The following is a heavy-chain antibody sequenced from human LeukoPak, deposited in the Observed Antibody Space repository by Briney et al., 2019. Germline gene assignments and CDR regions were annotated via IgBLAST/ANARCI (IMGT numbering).Heavy chain of an antibody. CDR1: GYTFTGYY. CDR3: ATNYDSSGYYYLGDY. V-gene: IGHV1-2*02. Sequence: GASVKVSCKASGYTFTGYYMHWVRQAPGQGLEWMGWINPNSGGTNYAQKFQGRVTMTRDTSISTAYMELSSLRSEDTAVYYCATNYDSSGYYYLGDYWGQGTLVTVSS. J-gene: IGHJ4*02. CDR2: INPNSGGT. D-gene: IGHD3-22*01.